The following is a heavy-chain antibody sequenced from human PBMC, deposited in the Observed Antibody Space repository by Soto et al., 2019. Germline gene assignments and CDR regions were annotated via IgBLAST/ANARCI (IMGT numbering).Heavy chain of an antibody. CDR1: GFTFSSYA. V-gene: IGHV3-30-3*01. Sequence: QVQLVESGGGVVQPGRSLRLSCAASGFTFSSYAMHWVRQAPGKGLEWVAVISYDGSNKYYADSVKGRVTNSRDNSKHTLYLKMNSLRAEDTAVYYCARDYSNSPYYYYYGMDVWGQGTTVTVSS. J-gene: IGHJ6*02. CDR3: ARDYSNSPYYYYYGMDV. CDR2: ISYDGSNK. D-gene: IGHD4-4*01.